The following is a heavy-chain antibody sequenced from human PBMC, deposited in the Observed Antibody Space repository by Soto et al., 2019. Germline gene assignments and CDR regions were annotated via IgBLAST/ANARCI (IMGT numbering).Heavy chain of an antibody. CDR2: FNAGNGNT. CDR3: ARGSYCSGGSCYSKNWFERLVNP. CDR1: GYTFTNYA. Sequence: GASVKVSCKASGYTFTNYAMHLVRPAPRQKVEGMGWFNAGNGNTKYSQKFQGRVTITRDTSASTAYMELSSLRSEDTAVYYCARGSYCSGGSCYSKNWFERLVNPWGQGTLVTVSS. D-gene: IGHD2-15*01. V-gene: IGHV1-3*01. J-gene: IGHJ5*02.